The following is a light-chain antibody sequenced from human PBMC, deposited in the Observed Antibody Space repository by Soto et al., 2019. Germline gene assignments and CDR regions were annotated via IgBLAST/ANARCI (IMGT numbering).Light chain of an antibody. CDR3: ATWDDSLNGFYV. V-gene: IGLV1-47*01. CDR2: RND. Sequence: QSVLTQPPSASGTPGQRVTISCSGSSSNIGSNYVYWYHQLPGTAPKLLIYRNDQRPSGVPDRFSGSKSGTSASLAIGGLRSEDETDYYCATWDDSLNGFYVFGTGTKLTVL. J-gene: IGLJ1*01. CDR1: SSNIGSNY.